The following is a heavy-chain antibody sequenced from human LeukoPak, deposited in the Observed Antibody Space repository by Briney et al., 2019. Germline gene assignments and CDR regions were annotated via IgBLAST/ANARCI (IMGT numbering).Heavy chain of an antibody. J-gene: IGHJ4*02. CDR2: VSSNSSYT. Sequence: GGSLRLSCAASGFTVSSNYMSWVRQAPGKGLECVSYVSSNSSYTNYADSVKGRFTISRDNANNSLFLQMNSLRAEDTAVYYCARGGVVPAVIGYWGQGTLVTVSS. V-gene: IGHV3-11*06. D-gene: IGHD2-2*01. CDR3: ARGGVVPAVIGY. CDR1: GFTVSSNY.